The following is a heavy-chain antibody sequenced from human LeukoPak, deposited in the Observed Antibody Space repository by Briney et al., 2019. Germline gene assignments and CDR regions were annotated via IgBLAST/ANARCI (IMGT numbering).Heavy chain of an antibody. D-gene: IGHD3-3*01. J-gene: IGHJ4*02. CDR3: AKGPGSYYDFWSGSN. CDR1: GFTFSSYA. V-gene: IGHV3-23*01. Sequence: GGSLRLSCAASGFTFSSYAMSWVHQAPGKGLEWVSGISGSGGNTYYADSVKGRFTISRDNFKNTLYLQMNSLRVEDTAVYYCAKGPGSYYDFWSGSNWGQGTLVTVSS. CDR2: ISGSGGNT.